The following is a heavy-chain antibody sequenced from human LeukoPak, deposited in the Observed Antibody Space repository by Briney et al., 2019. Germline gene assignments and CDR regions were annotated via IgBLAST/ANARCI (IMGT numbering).Heavy chain of an antibody. V-gene: IGHV1-24*01. CDR1: GYSLSVLS. J-gene: IGHJ6*02. CDR2: FDPEDGET. CDR3: AGTVTTGGYYGRDV. Sequence: GASVTVSFKFSGYSLSVLSLHRVRQAPGKRLEWMGRFDPEDGETIYARKFQGRVTMTEDTSTNTAYMELSSLRSEDTALYYCAGTVTTGGYYGRDVWGQGTTVTVSS. D-gene: IGHD4-17*01.